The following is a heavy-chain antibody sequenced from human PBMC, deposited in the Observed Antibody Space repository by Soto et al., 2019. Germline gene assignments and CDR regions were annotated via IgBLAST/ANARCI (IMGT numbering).Heavy chain of an antibody. V-gene: IGHV3-48*03. CDR1: GFSFNTYE. CDR2: ISASGNTI. Sequence: EVQLVESGGGLVQPGGSLRLSCAACGFSFNTYEMNWIRQAPGKGLEWVAYISASGNTIHYADSVKGRFTVSRDNAKNSLFLQMNSLRAEDTGVYYCAREELVTGQKWGQGTLVTVSS. D-gene: IGHD2-21*02. CDR3: AREELVTGQK. J-gene: IGHJ4*02.